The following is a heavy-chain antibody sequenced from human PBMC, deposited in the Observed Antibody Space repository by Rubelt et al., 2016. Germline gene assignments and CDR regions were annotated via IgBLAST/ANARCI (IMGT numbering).Heavy chain of an antibody. D-gene: IGHD5-12*01. CDR1: GYTFTGYY. CDR2: INPNSGGT. CDR3: ARGNRGYDYGLDY. Sequence: QVQLVQSGAEVKKPGASVKVSCKASGYTFTGYYMHWVRQAPGQGLEWMGWINPNSGGTNEAQSFHGRVTMTRETSVRPAYMELGRLTSDDTAVYYCARGNRGYDYGLDYWGQGTLVTVSS. V-gene: IGHV1-2*02. J-gene: IGHJ4*02.